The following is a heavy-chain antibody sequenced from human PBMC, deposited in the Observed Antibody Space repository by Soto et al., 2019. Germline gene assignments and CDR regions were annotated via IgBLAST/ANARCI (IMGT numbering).Heavy chain of an antibody. CDR2: IYYSGST. CDR1: GGSISSYY. D-gene: IGHD5-18*01. Sequence: SETLSLTCTVSGGSISSYYWSWIRQPPGKGLEWIGYIYYSGSTNYNPSLKSRVTISVDTSKNQFSLKLSSVTAADTAVYYCARDSPYSYFDYWGQGTLVTVSS. V-gene: IGHV4-59*01. CDR3: ARDSPYSYFDY. J-gene: IGHJ4*02.